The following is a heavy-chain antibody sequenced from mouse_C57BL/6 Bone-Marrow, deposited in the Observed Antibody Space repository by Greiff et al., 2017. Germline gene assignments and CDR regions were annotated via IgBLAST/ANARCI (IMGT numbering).Heavy chain of an antibody. CDR3: ARKDDYYGSSRGY. J-gene: IGHJ2*01. V-gene: IGHV1-55*01. CDR2: IYPGSGST. CDR1: GHSFTSYW. D-gene: IGHD1-1*01. Sequence: QVQLQQPGAELVKPGASVKMSCKSSGHSFTSYWLTLVKPRPGQGLVWIGDIYPGSGSTNYNEKFKSKATLTVDTSSSTAYMQLSSLTSEDSAVYYCARKDDYYGSSRGYWGQGTTLTVAS.